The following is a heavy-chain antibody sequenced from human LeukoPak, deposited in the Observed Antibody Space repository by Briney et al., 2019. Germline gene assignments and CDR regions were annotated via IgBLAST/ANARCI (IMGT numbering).Heavy chain of an antibody. D-gene: IGHD3-22*01. V-gene: IGHV3-30*04. CDR3: ASGYGYY. Sequence: GGSLRLSCAASGFTFSSYAMRWVRQAPGKGLEWVAVISYDGSNKYYADSVKGRFTISRDNSKNTLYLQMNSLRAEDTAVYYCASGYGYYWGQGTLVTVSS. CDR1: GFTFSSYA. J-gene: IGHJ4*02. CDR2: ISYDGSNK.